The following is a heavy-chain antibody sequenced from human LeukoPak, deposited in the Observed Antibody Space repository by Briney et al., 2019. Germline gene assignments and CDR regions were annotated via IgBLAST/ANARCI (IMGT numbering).Heavy chain of an antibody. CDR2: ISSSSSYI. CDR3: ARGDLAAGYNWFDP. J-gene: IGHJ5*02. CDR1: GFTFSSYS. V-gene: IGHV3-21*01. D-gene: IGHD6-13*01. Sequence: GGSLRLSCAASGFTFSSYSMNWVRQAPGKGLEWVSSISSSSSYIYYADSVKGRFTISRDNAKNSLYLQMNSLRAEDTAVYYCARGDLAAGYNWFDPWGQGTLVTVSS.